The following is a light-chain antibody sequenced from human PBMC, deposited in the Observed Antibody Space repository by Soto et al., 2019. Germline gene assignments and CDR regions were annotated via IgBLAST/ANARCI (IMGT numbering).Light chain of an antibody. J-gene: IGKJ3*01. CDR2: DAS. CDR1: QSVRSS. V-gene: IGKV3-11*01. CDR3: QQRSAGPPEVT. Sequence: EIVLTHSPDTLSLSPGERATLSCTASQSVRSSLAWYQQKPCQAPRLLIYDASNRATGIPARFSGSGAGTDFALTISSLEAEDFACDYCQQRSAGPPEVTFGPGSKVDIK.